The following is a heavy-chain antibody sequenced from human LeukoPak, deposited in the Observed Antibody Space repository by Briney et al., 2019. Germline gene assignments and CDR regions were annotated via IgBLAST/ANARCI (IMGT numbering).Heavy chain of an antibody. D-gene: IGHD6-6*01. Sequence: PSETLSLTCTVSGGSISSSSYYWSWIRQPPGKGLEWIGEINHSGSTNYNPSLKSRVTISVDTSKNQFSLKLSSVTAADTAVYYCARGIAARPNYYYYMDVWGKGTTVTVSS. V-gene: IGHV4-39*07. CDR2: INHSGST. CDR3: ARGIAARPNYYYYMDV. CDR1: GGSISSSSYY. J-gene: IGHJ6*03.